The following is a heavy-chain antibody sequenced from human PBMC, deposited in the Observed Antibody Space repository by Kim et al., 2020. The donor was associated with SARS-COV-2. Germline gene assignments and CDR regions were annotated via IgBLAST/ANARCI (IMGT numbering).Heavy chain of an antibody. CDR3: ARGERISSATQYYFDY. V-gene: IGHV4-61*02. D-gene: IGHD1-26*01. Sequence: SETLSLTCTVSGGSISSGSYYWSWIRQPAGKGLEWIGRIYTSGSTNYNPSLKSRVTISVDTSKNQFSLKLSSVTAADTAVYYCARGERISSATQYYFDYWGQGTLVTVSS. CDR1: GGSISSGSYY. J-gene: IGHJ4*02. CDR2: IYTSGST.